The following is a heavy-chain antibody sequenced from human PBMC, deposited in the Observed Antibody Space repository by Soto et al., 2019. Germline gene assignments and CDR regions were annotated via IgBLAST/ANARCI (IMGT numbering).Heavy chain of an antibody. J-gene: IGHJ4*02. V-gene: IGHV3-30*04. CDR3: ARVLTRRESF. Sequence: QVQLVESGGGVVQPGRSLRLSCAASGFTFSNYDMHWVRQAPGKGLEWVALISYHGNNTNFADSVKGRITISRDNSKYMRNMQLNRLRPDDTAVYFCARVLTRRESFWGQGNQVTVSS. CDR1: GFTFSNYD. D-gene: IGHD7-27*01. CDR2: ISYHGNNT.